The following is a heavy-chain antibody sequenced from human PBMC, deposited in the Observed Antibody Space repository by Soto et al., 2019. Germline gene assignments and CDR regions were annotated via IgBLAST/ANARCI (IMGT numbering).Heavy chain of an antibody. CDR1: GFTFSSYG. Sequence: GGSLRLSCAASGFTFSSYGMHWVRQAPGKGLEWVAVIWYDGSNKYYADSVKGRFTISRDNSKNTLYLQMNSLRAEDTAVYYCARDLSWQEYYYYGMDVWGQGTTVTVSS. CDR3: ARDLSWQEYYYYGMDV. D-gene: IGHD3-10*01. J-gene: IGHJ6*02. CDR2: IWYDGSNK. V-gene: IGHV3-33*01.